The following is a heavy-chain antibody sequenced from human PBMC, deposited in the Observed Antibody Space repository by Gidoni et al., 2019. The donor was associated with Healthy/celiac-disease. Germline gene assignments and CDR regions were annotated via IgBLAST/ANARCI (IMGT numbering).Heavy chain of an antibody. CDR1: GGSLSRGSYY. CDR3: ARVPLGRYNWNWFDP. V-gene: IGHV4-61*02. CDR2: IYTSGST. D-gene: IGHD1-20*01. J-gene: IGHJ5*02. Sequence: QVQLQESGPGLVTPSQTLSLTCTVSGGSLSRGSYYWSWIRQPAGKGLEWIGRIYTSGSTNYKPSLKSRVTISVDTSKNQFSLKLSSVTAADTAVYYCARVPLGRYNWNWFDPWGQGTLVTVSS.